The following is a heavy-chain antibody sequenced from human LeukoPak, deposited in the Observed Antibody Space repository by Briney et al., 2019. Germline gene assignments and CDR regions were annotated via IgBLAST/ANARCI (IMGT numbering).Heavy chain of an antibody. CDR1: GFTFSSYG. V-gene: IGHV3-30*03. J-gene: IGHJ4*02. Sequence: GGSLRLSCAASGFTFSSYGMHWVRQAPGKGLEWVAVISYDGSNKYYADSVKGRFTISRDNSKNTLYLQMNSLRAEDTAVYYCARDLRGTDFDYWGQGTLVTVSS. D-gene: IGHD1-1*01. CDR2: ISYDGSNK. CDR3: ARDLRGTDFDY.